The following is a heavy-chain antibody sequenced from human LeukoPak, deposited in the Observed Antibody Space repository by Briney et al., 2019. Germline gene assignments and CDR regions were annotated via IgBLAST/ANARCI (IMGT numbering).Heavy chain of an antibody. CDR1: GFTFNDFA. D-gene: IGHD3-16*01. Sequence: GGSLRLSCAASGFTFNDFAMTWVRQAPGGGLEWVSTIADAGTYYADSVKGRFIISRDNSKNMLYLQLNSLRADDTAMYYCARNLGPFDVRGHGTMVTVSS. CDR3: ARNLGPFDV. CDR2: IADAGT. V-gene: IGHV3-23*01. J-gene: IGHJ3*01.